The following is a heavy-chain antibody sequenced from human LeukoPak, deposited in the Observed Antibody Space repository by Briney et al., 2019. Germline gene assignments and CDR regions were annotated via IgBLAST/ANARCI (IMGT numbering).Heavy chain of an antibody. J-gene: IGHJ4*02. V-gene: IGHV3-53*01. CDR3: ASPTYYYDSSGYLPLGY. CDR1: GFTVSSNY. Sequence: GGSLRLSCAASGFTVSSNYMSWVRQAPGKGLEWVSVIYSGGSTYYADSVKGRFTISRDNPKNTLYLQMNSLRAEDTAVYYCASPTYYYDSSGYLPLGYWGQGTLVTVSS. CDR2: IYSGGST. D-gene: IGHD3-22*01.